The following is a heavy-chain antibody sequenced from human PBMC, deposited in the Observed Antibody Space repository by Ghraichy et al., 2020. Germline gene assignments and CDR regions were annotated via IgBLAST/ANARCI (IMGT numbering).Heavy chain of an antibody. CDR3: ARHDTAMASFHYYFDY. CDR2: IYTSGST. CDR1: GGSISSYY. Sequence: SETLSLTCTVSGGSISSYYWSWIRQPPGKGLEWIGYIYTSGSTNYNPSLKSRVTISVDTSKNQFSLKLSSVTAADTAVYYCARHDTAMASFHYYFDYWGQGTLVTVSS. J-gene: IGHJ4*02. D-gene: IGHD5-18*01. V-gene: IGHV4-4*09.